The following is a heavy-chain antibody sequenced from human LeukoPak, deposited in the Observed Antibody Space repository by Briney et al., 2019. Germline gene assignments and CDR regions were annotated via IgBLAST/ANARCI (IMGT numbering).Heavy chain of an antibody. CDR3: ARETAYAFYV. Sequence: PGGSLRLSCAASGFTIGDYFMTWIRQAPGRGLEWVSYINSRGSSMYYAVSVKGRFTISRDNAKNSLFLQMSSLRAEDTAIYYCARETAYAFYVWGTGAMVTV. J-gene: IGHJ3*01. V-gene: IGHV3-11*04. CDR1: GFTIGDYF. CDR2: INSRGSSM.